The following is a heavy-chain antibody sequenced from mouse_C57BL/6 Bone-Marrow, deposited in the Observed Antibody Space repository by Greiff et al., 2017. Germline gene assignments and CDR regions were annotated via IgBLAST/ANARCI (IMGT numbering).Heavy chain of an antibody. Sequence: VNLVESGAELVRPGASVTLSCKASGYTFTDYEMHWVKQTPVHGLEWIGAIDPEPGGSAYNQQFKGKAILTADKSSSTAYMELRMLTSENSAVYYCTRYVRYFDVWGTGTTVTVSS. CDR1: GYTFTDYE. J-gene: IGHJ1*03. V-gene: IGHV1-15*01. CDR2: IDPEPGGS. CDR3: TRYVRYFDV.